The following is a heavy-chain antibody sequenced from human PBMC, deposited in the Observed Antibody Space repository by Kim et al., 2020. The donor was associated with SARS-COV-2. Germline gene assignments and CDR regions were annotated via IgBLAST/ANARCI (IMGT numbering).Heavy chain of an antibody. D-gene: IGHD2-2*01. CDR2: IKQDGSEK. V-gene: IGHV3-7*01. CDR3: ARGGPDIVVVPAAKYMDV. Sequence: GGSLRLSCAASGFTFSSYWMSWVRQAPGKGLEWVANIKQDGSEKYYVDSVKGRFTISRDNAKNSLYLQMNSLRAEDTAVYYCARGGPDIVVVPAAKYMDVWGKGTTVTASS. J-gene: IGHJ6*03. CDR1: GFTFSSYW.